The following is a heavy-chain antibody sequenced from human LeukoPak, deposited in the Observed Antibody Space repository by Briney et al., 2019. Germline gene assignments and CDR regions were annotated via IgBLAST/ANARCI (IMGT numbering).Heavy chain of an antibody. D-gene: IGHD3-16*02. CDR3: ARVAKGLSLDY. V-gene: IGHV4-31*03. Sequence: PSETLSLTCTVSGGSISSGGYYWSWIRQHPGKGLEWIGYIYYSGSTYYNPSLKSRVTISVDTSKNQFSLKLSSVTAADPAVYYCARVAKGLSLDYWGQGTLVTVSS. J-gene: IGHJ4*02. CDR2: IYYSGST. CDR1: GGSISSGGYY.